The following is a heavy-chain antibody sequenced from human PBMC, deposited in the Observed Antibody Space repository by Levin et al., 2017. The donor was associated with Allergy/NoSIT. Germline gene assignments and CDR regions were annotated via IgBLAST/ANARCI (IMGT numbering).Heavy chain of an antibody. CDR1: GFTVSSNY. V-gene: IGHV3-66*01. CDR2: IYSGGST. J-gene: IGHJ4*02. Sequence: GGSLRLSCAASGFTVSSNYMSWVRQAPGKGLEWVSVIYSGGSTYYADSVKGRFTISRDNSKNTLYLQMNSLRAEDTAVYYCARDSSSGFTFDYWGQGTLVTVSS. CDR3: ARDSSSGFTFDY. D-gene: IGHD6-13*01.